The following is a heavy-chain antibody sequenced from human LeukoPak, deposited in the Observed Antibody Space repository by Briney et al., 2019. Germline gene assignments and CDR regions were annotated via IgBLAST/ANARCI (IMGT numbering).Heavy chain of an antibody. V-gene: IGHV4-34*01. CDR3: ARGVTDD. CDR1: GYTFSRYS. CDR2: INHSGST. Sequence: GSLRLSCAASGYTFSRYSMNWVRQPPGKGLEWIGEINHSGSTNYNPSLKSRVTISVDTSKNQFSLKLSSVTAADTAVYYCARGVTDDWGQGTLVTVSS. J-gene: IGHJ4*02.